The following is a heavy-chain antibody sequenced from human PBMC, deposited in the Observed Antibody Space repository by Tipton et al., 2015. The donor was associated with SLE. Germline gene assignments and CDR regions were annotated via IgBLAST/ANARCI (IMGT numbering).Heavy chain of an antibody. CDR2: INHSGRI. CDR1: GESLSGHY. D-gene: IGHD2-2*02. CDR3: ARVYTNAFDY. Sequence: TLSLTCTVDGESLSGHYWIWIRQPPGKGLEWIGDINHSGRIDYNPSLMSRVTISEATSTNQFSLTLTSVTAADTAVYFCARVYTNAFDYWGQGALVTISS. V-gene: IGHV4-34*01. J-gene: IGHJ4*02.